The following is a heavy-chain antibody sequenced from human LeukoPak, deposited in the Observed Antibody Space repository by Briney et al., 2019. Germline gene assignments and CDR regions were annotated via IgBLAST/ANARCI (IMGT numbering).Heavy chain of an antibody. CDR1: GGSISSYY. CDR2: IYYSGST. CDR3: ARSKDILTGYCFDY. V-gene: IGHV4-59*01. Sequence: KPSETLSLTCTVSGGSISSYYWSWIRQPPGKGPEWIGYIYYSGSTNYNPSLKSRVTISVDTSKNQFSLKLSSVTAADTAVYYCARSKDILTGYCFDYWGQGTLVTVSS. D-gene: IGHD3-9*01. J-gene: IGHJ4*02.